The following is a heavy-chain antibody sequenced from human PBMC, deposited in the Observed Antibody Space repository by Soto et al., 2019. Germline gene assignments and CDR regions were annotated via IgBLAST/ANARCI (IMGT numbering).Heavy chain of an antibody. CDR2: IWYDGSNK. Sequence: GGSLRLSCAASGFTFSSYGMHWVRQAPGKGLEWVAVIWYDGSNKYYADSVKGRFTISRDNSKNTLYLQMNSLRAEDTAVYYCARGYSYTQPVFDYWGLGTLVTVSS. V-gene: IGHV3-33*01. D-gene: IGHD5-18*01. CDR1: GFTFSSYG. CDR3: ARGYSYTQPVFDY. J-gene: IGHJ4*02.